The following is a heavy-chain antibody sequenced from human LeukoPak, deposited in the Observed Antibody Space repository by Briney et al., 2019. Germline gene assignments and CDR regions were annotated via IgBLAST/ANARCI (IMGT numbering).Heavy chain of an antibody. CDR1: GASIRTKTHY. J-gene: IGHJ5*02. V-gene: IGHV4-39*01. Sequence: KASETLSLTCSVSGASIRTKTHYWVWVRQPPGKGLEWIGSIYYSGSTYYNPSLQSRVTISVDTSKNQFSLNLTSVTATDTAVYYCSRRGTTSSIGFFDPWGQGALVNVSS. CDR2: IYYSGST. CDR3: SRRGTTSSIGFFDP. D-gene: IGHD3-16*01.